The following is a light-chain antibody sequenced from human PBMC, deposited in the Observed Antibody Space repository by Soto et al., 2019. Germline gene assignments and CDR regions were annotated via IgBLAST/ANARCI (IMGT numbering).Light chain of an antibody. CDR1: SSDVGGYNY. CDR3: SSYAGSNNLGV. J-gene: IGLJ2*01. CDR2: EVS. Sequence: QSALTQPPSASGSPGQSVTISCTGTSSDVGGYNYVSWYQQHPGKAPKLMIYEVSKRPSGVPDRFSASKSGNTASLTVSWLQAEDEADYYCSSYAGSNNLGVFGGGTKLTVL. V-gene: IGLV2-8*01.